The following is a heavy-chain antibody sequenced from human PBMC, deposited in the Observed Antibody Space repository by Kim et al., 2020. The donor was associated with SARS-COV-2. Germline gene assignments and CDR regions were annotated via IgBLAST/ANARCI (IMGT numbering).Heavy chain of an antibody. V-gene: IGHV1-69*13. CDR1: GGTFSSYA. Sequence: SVKVSCKASGGTFSSYAISWVRQAPGQGLEWMGGIIPIFGTANYAQKFQGRVTITADASTSPAYMELSSLRSEDTAVYYCASTDFYDSSVYYFDYWGQGTPVTVSS. CDR3: ASTDFYDSSVYYFDY. J-gene: IGHJ4*03. CDR2: IIPIFGTA. D-gene: IGHD3-22*01.